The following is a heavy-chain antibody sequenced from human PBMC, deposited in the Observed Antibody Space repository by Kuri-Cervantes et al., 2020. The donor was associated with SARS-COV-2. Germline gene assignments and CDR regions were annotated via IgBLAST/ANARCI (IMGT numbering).Heavy chain of an antibody. V-gene: IGHV3-7*05. CDR3: ARSSCSGGSCYSAYSYGLFDY. J-gene: IGHJ4*02. CDR1: GLTFNSYW. CDR2: IKQDGSER. Sequence: GGSLRLSCAASGLTFNSYWMSWVRQAPGKGLEWVANIKQDGSERYYVDSVKGRFTISRDNAKNSLYRQMDSLRADDTAVYYCARSSCSGGSCYSAYSYGLFDYWGQGTLVTVSS. D-gene: IGHD2-15*01.